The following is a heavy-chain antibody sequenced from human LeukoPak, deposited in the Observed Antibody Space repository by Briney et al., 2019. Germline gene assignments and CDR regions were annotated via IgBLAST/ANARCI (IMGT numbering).Heavy chain of an antibody. V-gene: IGHV3-23*01. J-gene: IGHJ5*02. Sequence: GGSLRLSCAASGFTFSSYAMSWVRQAPGKGLEWVSAISGSGGSTYYADSVKGRFTISRDNSKNTLYLQVNSLRAEDTAVYYCAKDVWFGELFGKENWFDPWGQGTLVTVSS. CDR3: AKDVWFGELFGKENWFDP. CDR2: ISGSGGST. CDR1: GFTFSSYA. D-gene: IGHD3-10*01.